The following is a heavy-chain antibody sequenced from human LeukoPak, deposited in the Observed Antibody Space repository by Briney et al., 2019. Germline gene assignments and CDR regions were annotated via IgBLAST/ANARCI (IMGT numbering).Heavy chain of an antibody. J-gene: IGHJ5*02. CDR3: AHRPVGNWFDP. CDR1: GFSLSTSGMG. V-gene: IGHV2-5*01. CDR2: IYWNDDK. D-gene: IGHD1-26*01. Sequence: SGPTLVKPTQTLTLTCTFSGFSLSTSGMGVGWIRQPPGKALEWLALIYWNDDKRYSPSLKSRLTITKDTSKNQVVLTMTNMDPVDTATYYCAHRPVGNWFDPWGQGTLVTVSS.